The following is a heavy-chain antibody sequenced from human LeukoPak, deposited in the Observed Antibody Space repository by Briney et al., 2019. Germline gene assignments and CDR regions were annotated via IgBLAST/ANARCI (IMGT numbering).Heavy chain of an antibody. D-gene: IGHD2-2*01. CDR3: ARGSRVVPAAMPGRNYYGMDV. CDR1: GYTFPSYA. CDR2: INTNTGNP. Sequence: ASVKVSCKASGYTFPSYAMNWVRQAPGQGLEWMGWINTNTGNPTYAQGFTGRFVFSLDTSVSTAYLQICSLKAEDTAVYYCARGSRVVPAAMPGRNYYGMDVWGKGTTVTVSS. J-gene: IGHJ6*04. V-gene: IGHV7-4-1*01.